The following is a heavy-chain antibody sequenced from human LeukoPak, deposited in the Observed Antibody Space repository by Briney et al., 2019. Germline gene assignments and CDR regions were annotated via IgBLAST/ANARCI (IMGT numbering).Heavy chain of an antibody. J-gene: IGHJ4*02. D-gene: IGHD2-8*02. V-gene: IGHV3-7*04. Sequence: PGGSLRLSCVASGFTFSNNWKNSGSQAPGKGLECVANINQDGREKNYVDSVKGRFTISRDNAKNSLYLQMNSLRVEDTAVYYCVRGTGYWGQGTLVTVSS. CDR2: INQDGREK. CDR3: VRGTGY. CDR1: GFTFSNNW.